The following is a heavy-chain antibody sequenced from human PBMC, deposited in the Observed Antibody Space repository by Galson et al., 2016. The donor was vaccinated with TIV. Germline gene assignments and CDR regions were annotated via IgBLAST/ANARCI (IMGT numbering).Heavy chain of an antibody. CDR3: SRDRVVDATDYYYYYGMDV. CDR2: ISDGGNT. CDR1: GLSVSINY. V-gene: IGHV3-66*02. D-gene: IGHD2-15*01. J-gene: IGHJ6*02. Sequence: SLRLSCAASGLSVSINYMTWVRQAPGKGLEWVSLISDGGNTYYPDPVKGRFTISRDNSKNTLYLQMNSLRVEDTAVYYCSRDRVVDATDYYYYYGMDVWGQGTVVTVSS.